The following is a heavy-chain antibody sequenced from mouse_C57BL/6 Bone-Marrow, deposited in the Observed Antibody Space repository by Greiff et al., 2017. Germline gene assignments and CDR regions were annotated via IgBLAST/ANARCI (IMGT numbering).Heavy chain of an antibody. CDR3: THLFYYGYEFYAMDY. CDR1: GFNIKDDY. D-gene: IGHD2-2*01. Sequence: EVQLQQSGAELVRPGASVKLSCTASGFNIKDDYMHWVKQRPEQGLEWIGWIDPENGDTEYASKFQGKATITADTSSNTAYLQLSSLTSEDTAVYSCTHLFYYGYEFYAMDYWGQGTSVTVSS. CDR2: IDPENGDT. J-gene: IGHJ4*01. V-gene: IGHV14-4*01.